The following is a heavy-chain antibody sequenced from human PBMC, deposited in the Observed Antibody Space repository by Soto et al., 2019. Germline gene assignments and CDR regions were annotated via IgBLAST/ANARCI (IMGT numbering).Heavy chain of an antibody. CDR1: GFTFNNYA. CDR2: ITDSGSDT. J-gene: IGHJ4*02. V-gene: IGHV3-23*01. Sequence: GGSLRLSCAASGFTFNNYAMVLVRQAPGKGLEWVSAITDSGSDTYYVDSVKGRFTISRDNSKNTLYLQMNSLRAEDTAVYYCAKLGSSSWSPHYYFDYWGQGTLVTVSS. CDR3: AKLGSSSWSPHYYFDY. D-gene: IGHD2-2*01.